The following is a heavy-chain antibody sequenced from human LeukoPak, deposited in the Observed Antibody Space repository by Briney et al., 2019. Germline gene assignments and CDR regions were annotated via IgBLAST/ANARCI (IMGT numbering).Heavy chain of an antibody. J-gene: IGHJ6*03. Sequence: PSETLSLTCTVSGDSVNNYYWSWIRQPPGKGLEWIGYIYYSGSTNYNPSLKSRVTISVDTSKNQFSLNLSSVTAADTAVFYCARHPLALGRGYQYMDVWGKGTTVTVSS. V-gene: IGHV4-59*08. CDR3: ARHPLALGRGYQYMDV. D-gene: IGHD6-19*01. CDR1: GDSVNNYY. CDR2: IYYSGST.